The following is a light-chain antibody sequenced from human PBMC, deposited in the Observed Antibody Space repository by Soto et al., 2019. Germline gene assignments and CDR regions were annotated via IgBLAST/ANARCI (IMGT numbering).Light chain of an antibody. Sequence: EIVLTQSPGTLSLVPGQRATLSCRASQSVSSSFLAWLQQKPGQPPRLLIYGASIRAPGIPDRFSGSGSGRAFTPNISSLKPEDFAVYYCQQYHRSPRTFGQGTKVDIK. V-gene: IGKV3-20*01. J-gene: IGKJ1*01. CDR2: GAS. CDR1: QSVSSSF. CDR3: QQYHRSPRT.